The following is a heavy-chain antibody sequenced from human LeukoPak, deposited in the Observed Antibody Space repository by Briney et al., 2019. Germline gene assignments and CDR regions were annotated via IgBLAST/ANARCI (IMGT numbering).Heavy chain of an antibody. V-gene: IGHV3-21*01. CDR1: GFTFSSYA. J-gene: IGHJ4*02. CDR2: ISSSSSYI. CDR3: ARTGGSYYDILTGRYYFDY. D-gene: IGHD3-9*01. Sequence: GGSLRLSCAASGFTFSSYAMHWVRQAPGKGLEWVSSISSSSSYIYYADSVKGRFTISRDNAKNSLYLQMNSLRAEDTAVYYCARTGGSYYDILTGRYYFDYWGQGTLVTVSS.